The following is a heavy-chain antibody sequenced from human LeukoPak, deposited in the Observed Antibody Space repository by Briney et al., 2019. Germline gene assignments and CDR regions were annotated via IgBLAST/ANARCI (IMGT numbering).Heavy chain of an antibody. D-gene: IGHD2-15*01. CDR2: IYHSGSA. J-gene: IGHJ1*01. CDR3: ASVNRADSEYFQH. CDR1: GGSISSGGYS. Sequence: SETLSLTCAVSGGSISSGGYSWSWIRQPPGKGLEGIGYIYHSGSAYYNPSLKSRVTISVDRSKNQFSLKLSSVTAAATAVYYCASVNRADSEYFQHWGQGTLVTVSS. V-gene: IGHV4-30-2*01.